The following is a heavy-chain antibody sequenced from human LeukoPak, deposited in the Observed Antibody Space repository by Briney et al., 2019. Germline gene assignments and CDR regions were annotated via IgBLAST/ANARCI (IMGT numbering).Heavy chain of an antibody. V-gene: IGHV3-23*01. D-gene: IGHD2-15*01. CDR1: RVTVSRYA. J-gene: IGHJ6*03. CDR2: FIFKGDSP. Sequence: PGGSLRLSCAPSRVTVSRYAMTWVRQAPGKGLEWVSSFIFKGDSPNYAASAKGRFTNSRDNSTKPMYLQMISLRAEDTAVYYCAKGGYSSGRYYYCYMDVWGEGTTVTVSS. CDR3: AKGGYSSGRYYYCYMDV.